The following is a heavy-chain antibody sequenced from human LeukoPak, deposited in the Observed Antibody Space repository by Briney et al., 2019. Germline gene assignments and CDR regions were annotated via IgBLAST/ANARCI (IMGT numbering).Heavy chain of an antibody. CDR1: GGSISSYY. CDR3: ASGNSGDMDNWFDP. D-gene: IGHD4-23*01. CDR2: IYYSGST. Sequence: SETLSLTCTVSGGSISSYYWSWIRQPPGKGLEWIGYIYYSGSTNYNPSLKSRVTISVDTSKNQFSLKLSSVTAADTAVYYWASGNSGDMDNWFDPWGQGTLVTVSS. J-gene: IGHJ5*02. V-gene: IGHV4-59*01.